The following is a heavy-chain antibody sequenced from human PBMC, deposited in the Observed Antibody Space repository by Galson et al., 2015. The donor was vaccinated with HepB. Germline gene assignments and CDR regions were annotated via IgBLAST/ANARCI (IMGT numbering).Heavy chain of an antibody. J-gene: IGHJ5*02. CDR1: GFTVSSNY. CDR3: ARFGSWFDP. Sequence: SLRLSCAASGFTVSSNYISWVRQAPGKGLEWVSVIYSGGRTYYADSVRGRFTISRDNSKNTLYLQMNSLRAEDTAVYYCARFGSWFDPWGQGTLVTVSS. V-gene: IGHV3-66*01. CDR2: IYSGGRT. D-gene: IGHD3-10*01.